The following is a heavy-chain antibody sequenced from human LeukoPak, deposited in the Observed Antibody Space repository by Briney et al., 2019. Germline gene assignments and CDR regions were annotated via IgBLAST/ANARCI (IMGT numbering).Heavy chain of an antibody. D-gene: IGHD6-13*01. J-gene: IGHJ6*02. Sequence: ASVKVSCKASGYTFTSYGISWVRQAPGQGLEWMGWISAYNGNTNYAQKLQGRVTMTTDTSTSTAYVELRSLRSDDTAVYYCARQRYSSSWYGGNYYYYGMDVWGQGTTVTVSS. CDR2: ISAYNGNT. CDR1: GYTFTSYG. CDR3: ARQRYSSSWYGGNYYYYGMDV. V-gene: IGHV1-18*01.